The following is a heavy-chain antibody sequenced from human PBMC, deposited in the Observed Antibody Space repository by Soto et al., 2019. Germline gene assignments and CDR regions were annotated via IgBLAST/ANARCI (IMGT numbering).Heavy chain of an antibody. CDR3: ARGIVGATIFDY. CDR2: IYYSGST. CDR1: GGSVSSGSYY. V-gene: IGHV4-61*01. Sequence: SETLSLTCTVSGGSVSSGSYYWSWIRQPPGKGLEWIGYIYYSGSTNYNPSLKSRVTISVDTSKNQFSLKLSSVTAADTAVYYGARGIVGATIFDYWAREPWSPSPQ. D-gene: IGHD1-26*01. J-gene: IGHJ4*02.